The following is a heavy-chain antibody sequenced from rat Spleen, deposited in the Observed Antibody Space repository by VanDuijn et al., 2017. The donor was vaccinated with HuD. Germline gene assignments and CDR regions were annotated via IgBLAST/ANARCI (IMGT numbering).Heavy chain of an antibody. Sequence: EVQLVESGGGLVQPGRSLKLSCAASGFTFSNYGMAWVRQAPTKGLEWFASITNSGGSTYYRDSVKGRFTISRDNAKSTLYLQMDSLRSEDTATYYCTRGAAISLYWYFDFWGPGTMVTVSS. CDR1: GFTFSNYG. J-gene: IGHJ1*01. V-gene: IGHV5S13*01. D-gene: IGHD1-2*01. CDR2: ITNSGGST. CDR3: TRGAAISLYWYFDF.